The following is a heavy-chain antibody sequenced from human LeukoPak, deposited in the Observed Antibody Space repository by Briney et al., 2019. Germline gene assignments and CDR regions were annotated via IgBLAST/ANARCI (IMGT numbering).Heavy chain of an antibody. CDR2: IYPDDSDT. Sequence: GESLKISCKASGYNFTTYWIAWVRQMPGKGLECMGIIYPDDSDTRYSPTFQGQVSISADKSTSTAYLQWSSLKASDTAIYYCARPSGFSYGRFDFWGQGTLVTVSS. D-gene: IGHD5-18*01. V-gene: IGHV5-51*01. CDR1: GYNFTTYW. J-gene: IGHJ4*02. CDR3: ARPSGFSYGRFDF.